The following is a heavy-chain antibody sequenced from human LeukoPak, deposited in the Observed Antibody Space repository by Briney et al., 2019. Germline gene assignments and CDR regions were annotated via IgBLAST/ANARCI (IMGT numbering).Heavy chain of an antibody. Sequence: GGSLRLSCAASGFTVSTYYMSWVRQAPGKGLEWVSVIYSGGSTYFADSVKGRFTISRDNSKNTLYLQMNGLRAEDTAVYYCARTGPIDYWGQGTLVTVSS. CDR3: ARTGPIDY. CDR1: GFTVSTYY. CDR2: IYSGGST. J-gene: IGHJ4*02. V-gene: IGHV3-66*02. D-gene: IGHD1-14*01.